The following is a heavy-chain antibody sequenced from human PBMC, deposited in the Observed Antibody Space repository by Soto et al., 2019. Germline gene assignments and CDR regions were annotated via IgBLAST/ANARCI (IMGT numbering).Heavy chain of an antibody. CDR3: VMVDNYVTPTPQDV. D-gene: IGHD3-16*01. Sequence: QVQLVQSGDEVKKPGASVKVSXKASXYIFVNYGIAWVRQAPRQGLEWMGWISPYTGNTHSASKVQGRLTMTTDTSTSTAYMDLGSLTSDDTAVYYCVMVDNYVTPTPQDVWGQGTTVTVSS. V-gene: IGHV1-18*01. CDR1: XYIFVNYG. CDR2: ISPYTGNT. J-gene: IGHJ6*02.